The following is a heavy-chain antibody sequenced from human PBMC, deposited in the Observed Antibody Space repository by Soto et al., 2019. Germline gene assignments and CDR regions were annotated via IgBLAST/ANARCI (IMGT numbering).Heavy chain of an antibody. D-gene: IGHD2-15*01. V-gene: IGHV4-59*08. J-gene: IGHJ4*02. Sequence: SETLSLTCTVSGGCMSSYCWSWIRQPPGKGLEWIGYIYYSGSTNYNPSLKSRVTISVDTSKNQFSLKLSSVTAADTAVYYCARRGYCSGGSCYTRWYFDYWGQGTLVTVSS. CDR1: GGCMSSYC. CDR3: ARRGYCSGGSCYTRWYFDY. CDR2: IYYSGST.